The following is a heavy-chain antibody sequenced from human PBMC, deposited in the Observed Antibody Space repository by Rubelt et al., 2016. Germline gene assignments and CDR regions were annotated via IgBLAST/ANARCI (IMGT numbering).Heavy chain of an antibody. J-gene: IGHJ5*02. V-gene: IGHV5-51*01. CDR3: VPLQDATAGTYWFDP. CDR1: GYSFTSYW. D-gene: IGHD6-13*01. Sequence: EVQLVQSGAEVKKPGESLKISCKGSGYSFTSYWIGWVRQMPGKGLEWMGIISPGDSDTRYSPSFQVQVTISADKSISTADLQWSSLKASDTAMYYCVPLQDATAGTYWFDPWGQGTLVTVSS. CDR2: ISPGDSDT.